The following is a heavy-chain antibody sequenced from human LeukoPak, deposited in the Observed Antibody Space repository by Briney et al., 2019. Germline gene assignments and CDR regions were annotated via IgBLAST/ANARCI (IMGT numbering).Heavy chain of an antibody. CDR2: ISYDGSNK. J-gene: IGHJ4*02. V-gene: IGHV3-30-3*01. CDR3: ARVLSHGMSSGYYSPFDY. CDR1: GFTFSSYA. Sequence: GGSLRLSCAASGFTFSSYAMHWVRQAPGKGLEWVAVISYDGSNKYYADSVKGRFTISRDNSKNTLYLQMNSLRAEDTAVYYCARVLSHGMSSGYYSPFDYWGQGTLVTVSS. D-gene: IGHD3-22*01.